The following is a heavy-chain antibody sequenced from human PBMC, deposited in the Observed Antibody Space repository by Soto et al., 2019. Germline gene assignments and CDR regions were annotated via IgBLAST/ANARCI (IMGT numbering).Heavy chain of an antibody. V-gene: IGHV3-23*01. CDR1: GFTFSSYA. CDR3: VLWPPYYFDY. J-gene: IGHJ4*02. CDR2: ISGSGETT. Sequence: LGGSLRLSCAASGFTFSSYAMSWVRQAPGKGLEWVSAISGSGETTYYADSVKGRFTISRDNSKNTLYLQMNSLRADDTAVYYCVLWPPYYFDYWGQGTLVTVSS. D-gene: IGHD3-10*01.